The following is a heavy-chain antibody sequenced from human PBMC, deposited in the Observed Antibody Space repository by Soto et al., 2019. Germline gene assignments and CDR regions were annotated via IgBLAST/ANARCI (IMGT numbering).Heavy chain of an antibody. CDR3: ARRRNYDFWSGYYTWFDP. J-gene: IGHJ5*02. V-gene: IGHV1-8*01. Sequence: GASVKVSCTASGYTFTSYDINWVRQATGQGLEWMGWMNPNSGNTGYAQKFQGRVTMTRNTSISTAYMELSSLRSEDTAVYYCARRRNYDFWSGYYTWFDPWGQGTLVTVSS. D-gene: IGHD3-3*01. CDR1: GYTFTSYD. CDR2: MNPNSGNT.